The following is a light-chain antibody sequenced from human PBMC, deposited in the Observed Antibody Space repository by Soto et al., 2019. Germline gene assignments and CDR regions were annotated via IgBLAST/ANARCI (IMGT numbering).Light chain of an antibody. CDR2: GAS. J-gene: IGKJ1*01. CDR3: LQHNSYPRT. CDR1: QGIGNY. Sequence: DIQMTQSPSAMSASVGDRVTITCRASQGIGNYLAWFQQKPGKVPKRLIYGASNLQSGVPSRFSVSGSGTEFTLTISSLQPQDFVTYYCLQHNSYPRTFGQGTKVDIK. V-gene: IGKV1-17*03.